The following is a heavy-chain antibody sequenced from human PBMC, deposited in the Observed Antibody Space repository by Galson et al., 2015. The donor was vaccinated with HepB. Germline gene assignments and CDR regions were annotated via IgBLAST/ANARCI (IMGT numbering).Heavy chain of an antibody. CDR1: GYTFSNYD. D-gene: IGHD3-3*01. CDR2: MNPNSGNT. V-gene: IGHV1-8*01. Sequence: SVKVSCKASGYTFSNYDINWVRQATGQGLEWLGWMNPNSGNTVYAQKFQGRVTMTRNTSISTAYMELSSLRSEDTAVYYCARGPTNQRFYDFWSDSRDYWGQGTLVTVSS. CDR3: ARGPTNQRFYDFWSDSRDY. J-gene: IGHJ4*02.